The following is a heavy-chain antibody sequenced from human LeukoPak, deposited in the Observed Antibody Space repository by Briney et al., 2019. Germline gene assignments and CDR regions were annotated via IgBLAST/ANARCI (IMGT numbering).Heavy chain of an antibody. CDR1: GYTFTTFA. Sequence: ASVKVSCRASGYTFTTFAMNWVRQAPGQGLEWMGWINTNTGNPTYAQGFTGRFVFSLDTSVSTAYLQISSLKAEDTAVYYCAKDSRDYNFRTGYYFDYWGQGTLVTVSS. J-gene: IGHJ4*02. D-gene: IGHD5-24*01. V-gene: IGHV7-4-1*02. CDR2: INTNTGNP. CDR3: AKDSRDYNFRTGYYFDY.